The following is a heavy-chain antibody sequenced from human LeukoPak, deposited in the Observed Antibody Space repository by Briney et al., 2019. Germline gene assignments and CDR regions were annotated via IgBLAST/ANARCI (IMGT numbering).Heavy chain of an antibody. J-gene: IGHJ6*02. CDR3: AREEVPAAIPYYYYGMDV. Sequence: ASVKVSCKASGYTFTSYDINWVRQATGQRLEWMGWMNPNSGNTGYAQKFQGRVTMTRNTSMGTAYMELSSLRSEDTAVYYCAREEVPAAIPYYYYGMDVWGQGTTVTVSS. V-gene: IGHV1-8*01. D-gene: IGHD2-2*02. CDR2: MNPNSGNT. CDR1: GYTFTSYD.